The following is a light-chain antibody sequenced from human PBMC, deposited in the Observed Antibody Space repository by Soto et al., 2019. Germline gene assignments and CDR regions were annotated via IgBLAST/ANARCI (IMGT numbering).Light chain of an antibody. CDR2: AAS. V-gene: IGKV1-27*01. Sequence: DIQMTQSPSSLSASVGDRVTITCRASQGISNYLAWYQQKPGKVPKLLIYAASTLQSGVPSRFSGSGSGTDFTLTISSLQPEDVATDYCQKYNSAPLTCGQGPNVEIK. CDR1: QGISNY. J-gene: IGKJ1*01. CDR3: QKYNSAPLT.